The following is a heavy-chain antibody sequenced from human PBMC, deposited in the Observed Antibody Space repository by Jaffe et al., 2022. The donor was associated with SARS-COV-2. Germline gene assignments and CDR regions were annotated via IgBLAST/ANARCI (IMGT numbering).Heavy chain of an antibody. J-gene: IGHJ4*02. CDR1: GFTFSNYW. D-gene: IGHD3-3*02. CDR3: ARGHHGILY. CDR2: IKHDGSEK. Sequence: EVQLVESGGGLVQPGGSLRLSCAASGFTFSNYWMSWVRQPPGKGLEWVANIKHDGSEKYYVDSVKGRFTISRDNAKNSLYLQMNSLRVEDTAMYFCARGHHGILYWGQGSLVTVSS. V-gene: IGHV3-7*01.